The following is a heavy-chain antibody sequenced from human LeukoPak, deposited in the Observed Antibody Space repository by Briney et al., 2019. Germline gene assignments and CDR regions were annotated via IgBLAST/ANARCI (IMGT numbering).Heavy chain of an antibody. Sequence: PETLSLTCTVSGGSISSGDYYWTWIRQPPGKGLEWIGYIYYSGTTYYNPSLKSRVSISVYTSKNQFSLNLSSVTAADTAVYYCARRSSGWYDYWSQGTLVTVSS. CDR3: ARRSSGWYDY. V-gene: IGHV4-30-4*01. J-gene: IGHJ4*02. CDR1: GGSISSGDYY. D-gene: IGHD6-19*01. CDR2: IYYSGTT.